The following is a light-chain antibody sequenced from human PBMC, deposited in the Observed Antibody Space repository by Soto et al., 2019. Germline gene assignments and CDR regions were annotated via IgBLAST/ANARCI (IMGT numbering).Light chain of an antibody. V-gene: IGLV4-60*03. CDR2: LEGSGSY. CDR3: ETWDSNWV. CDR1: SGHSSYI. Sequence: QLVLTQSSSASASLGPSVKLTCTLSSGHSSYIIAWHQQQPGKAPRYLMKLEGSGSYNKGSGVPDRFSGSSSGADRYLTISNLQSEDEADYYCETWDSNWVFGGGTNLTVL. J-gene: IGLJ3*02.